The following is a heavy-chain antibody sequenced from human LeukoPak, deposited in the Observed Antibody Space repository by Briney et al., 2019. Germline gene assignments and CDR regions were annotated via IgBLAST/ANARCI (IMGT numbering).Heavy chain of an antibody. CDR2: ISRSGART. CDR1: GFIFSSHA. V-gene: IGHV3-23*01. J-gene: IGHJ1*01. CDR3: ARSEQEYFQH. D-gene: IGHD1/OR15-1a*01. Sequence: QPGGSLRLSCAASGFIFSSHAMSWVRRAPGKGLEWVSAISRSGARTYYADSVKDRFTISRHNSNNTLYLQMTSLRAEDTAVYYCARSEQEYFQHWGQGTLVTVSS.